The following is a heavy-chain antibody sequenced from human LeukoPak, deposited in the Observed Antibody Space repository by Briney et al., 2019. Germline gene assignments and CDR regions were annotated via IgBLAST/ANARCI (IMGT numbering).Heavy chain of an antibody. CDR2: IYYSGST. CDR1: GGSISGSY. J-gene: IGHJ3*02. V-gene: IGHV4-59*01. Sequence: SETLSLTCTGSGGSISGSYWSWIRQPPGKGLEWIGYIYYSGSTNYNPSLKSRVTISLDMSKNQFSLKLSSVTAADTAVYYCAREAHYDILTGYYTPREGDAFDIWGQGTMVTVSS. D-gene: IGHD3-9*01. CDR3: AREAHYDILTGYYTPREGDAFDI.